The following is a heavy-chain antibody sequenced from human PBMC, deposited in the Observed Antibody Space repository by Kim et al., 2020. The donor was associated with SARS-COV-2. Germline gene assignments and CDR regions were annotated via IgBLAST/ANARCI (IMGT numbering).Heavy chain of an antibody. J-gene: IGHJ4*02. CDR3: ARAPRELPFDY. D-gene: IGHD1-26*01. V-gene: IGHV4-59*13. Sequence: SETLSLTCTVSGGSISSYYWSWIRQPPGKGLEWIGYIYYSGSTNYNPSLKSRVTISVDTSKNQFSLKLSSVTAADTAVYYCARAPRELPFDYWGQGTLVTVSS. CDR2: IYYSGST. CDR1: GGSISSYY.